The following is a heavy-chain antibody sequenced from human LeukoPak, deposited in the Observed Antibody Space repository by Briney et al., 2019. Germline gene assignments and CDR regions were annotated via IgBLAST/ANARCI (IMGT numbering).Heavy chain of an antibody. CDR2: INVGNGNT. J-gene: IGHJ6*02. Sequence: ASVKVSCKASGCTFSTYAIHWVRQAPGQRLEWMGWINVGNGNTNHSQTLQGRVTITRDTSASTVYVEVSSLRYEDTAIYYCARWASAYGMDVWGQGTTVTVSS. D-gene: IGHD1-26*01. CDR3: ARWASAYGMDV. V-gene: IGHV1-3*01. CDR1: GCTFSTYA.